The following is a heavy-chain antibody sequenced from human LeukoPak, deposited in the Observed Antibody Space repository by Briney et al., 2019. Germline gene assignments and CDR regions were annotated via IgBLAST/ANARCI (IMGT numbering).Heavy chain of an antibody. CDR1: GGTFSSYA. Sequence: SVKVSCKASGGTFSSYAISWVRQAPGQGLEWMEGIIPIFGTANYAQKFQGRVTITTDESTSTAYMELSSLRSEDTAVYYCARSGLGPTAQTGIVHPWGQGTLVTVSS. CDR3: ARSGLGPTAQTGIVHP. D-gene: IGHD1-26*01. CDR2: IIPIFGTA. J-gene: IGHJ5*02. V-gene: IGHV1-69*05.